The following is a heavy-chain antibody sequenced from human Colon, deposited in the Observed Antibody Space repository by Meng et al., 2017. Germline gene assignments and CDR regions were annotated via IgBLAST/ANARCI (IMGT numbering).Heavy chain of an antibody. V-gene: IGHV1-2*06. CDR3: ARGRCTTASCYRVDP. CDR2: INPNSGGT. Sequence: QMQLVQSGAAVRKPGASVKVSCKASGYIFTDYFIHWIRQAPGQGFEWLGRINPNSGGTNFARKFQGRVAMTRDTSTTTTYMELNTLTSDDTAVYYCARGRCTTASCYRVDPWGQGTLVTVSS. J-gene: IGHJ5*02. D-gene: IGHD2-8*01. CDR1: GYIFTDYF.